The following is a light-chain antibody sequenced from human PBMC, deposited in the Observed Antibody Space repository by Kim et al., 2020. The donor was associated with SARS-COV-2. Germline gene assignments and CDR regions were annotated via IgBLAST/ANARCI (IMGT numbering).Light chain of an antibody. CDR2: LGS. J-gene: IGKJ1*01. CDR3: MQTLQIPLT. Sequence: AALSCRSSQRLLYSNGYNYLDWYVQKPGESPPVLIYLGSNRAAGVPDRFSGSGSGTYFTLKISRVDAEDVGFYYCMQTLQIPLTFGQGTKVDIK. V-gene: IGKV2-28*01. CDR1: QRLLYSNGYNY.